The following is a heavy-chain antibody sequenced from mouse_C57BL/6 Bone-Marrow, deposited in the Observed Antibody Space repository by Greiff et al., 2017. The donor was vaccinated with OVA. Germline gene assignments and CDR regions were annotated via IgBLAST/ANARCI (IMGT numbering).Heavy chain of an antibody. D-gene: IGHD1-1*01. V-gene: IGHV5-6*01. J-gene: IGHJ2*01. CDR1: GFTFSSYG. CDR2: ISSGGSYT. Sequence: EVQGVESGGDLVKPGGSLKLSCAASGFTFSSYGMSWVRQTPDKRLEWVATISSGGSYTYSPDSVKGRFTISSDNAKNTLYLQMSSLKSEDTAMYYGARHGDYGSFFDYWGQGTTLTVSS. CDR3: ARHGDYGSFFDY.